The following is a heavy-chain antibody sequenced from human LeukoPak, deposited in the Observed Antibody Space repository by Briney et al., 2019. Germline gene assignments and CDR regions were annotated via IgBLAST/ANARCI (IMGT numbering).Heavy chain of an antibody. V-gene: IGHV4-59*01. Sequence: PSETLSLTCSVSSGSISSYYWSWIRQSPGKGLEWIGNIFDNGSTNYNPSLKSRVTISVDTSKDQFSLKLSSVTAADTAVYYCARATWELHDYRGQGTLVTVSS. CDR2: IFDNGST. D-gene: IGHD1-26*01. J-gene: IGHJ4*02. CDR3: ARATWELHDY. CDR1: SGSISSYY.